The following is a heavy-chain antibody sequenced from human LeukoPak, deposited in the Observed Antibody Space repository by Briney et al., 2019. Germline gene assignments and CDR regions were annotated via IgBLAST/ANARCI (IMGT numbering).Heavy chain of an antibody. V-gene: IGHV4-59*01. J-gene: IGHJ3*02. Sequence: ASETLSLTCTVSGGSINSYYWSWIRQPPGKGLEWIGYIYYSGSTNYNPSLKSRVTISVDMSKNHFSLKLSSVTAADTAIYYCARAYSSSKADAFDIWGRGTMVTVSS. CDR2: IYYSGST. D-gene: IGHD6-6*01. CDR1: GGSINSYY. CDR3: ARAYSSSKADAFDI.